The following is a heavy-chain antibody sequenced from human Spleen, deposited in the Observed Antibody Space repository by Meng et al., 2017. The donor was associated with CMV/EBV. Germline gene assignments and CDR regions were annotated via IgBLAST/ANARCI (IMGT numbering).Heavy chain of an antibody. Sequence: VSGTSISPTNWWSWVRQPPGQELVWIGEVFHSGSTNYNPSLKSRVSMSVDRSKNQFSLKLYSVTAADTAVYYCARVTEYGGNCFDSWGQGTLVTVSS. CDR3: ARVTEYGGNCFDS. V-gene: IGHV4-4*02. J-gene: IGHJ4*02. CDR2: VFHSGST. D-gene: IGHD6-6*01. CDR1: GTSISPTNW.